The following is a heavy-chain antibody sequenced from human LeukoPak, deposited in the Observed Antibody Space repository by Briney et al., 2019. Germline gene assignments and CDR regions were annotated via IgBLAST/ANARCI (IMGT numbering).Heavy chain of an antibody. Sequence: SETLSLTCTVSGGSISSGGYYWSWIRQHPGKGLEWIGYIYYSGSTYYNPSLKSRVTISVDTSKNQFSLKLSSVTAADTAVYYCAGDGNGDAFDIWGQGTMVTVSS. CDR3: AGDGNGDAFDI. J-gene: IGHJ3*02. CDR1: GGSISSGGYY. D-gene: IGHD1-1*01. CDR2: IYYSGST. V-gene: IGHV4-31*03.